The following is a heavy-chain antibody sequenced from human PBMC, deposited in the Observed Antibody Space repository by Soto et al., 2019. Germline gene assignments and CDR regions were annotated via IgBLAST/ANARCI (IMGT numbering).Heavy chain of an antibody. Sequence: QVQLQESGPGLVKPSQTLSLICTVSGGSINSGGYYWSWMRQLPGKGLEWIGYIYYTGSTYYNPSLKSRITISVDTSANQCSRKLSSVTAADTAIYFCARVFKNMSFYYGMDVWGQGTAVAVSS. CDR1: GGSINSGGYY. CDR3: ARVFKNMSFYYGMDV. D-gene: IGHD1-26*01. V-gene: IGHV4-31*03. CDR2: IYYTGST. J-gene: IGHJ6*02.